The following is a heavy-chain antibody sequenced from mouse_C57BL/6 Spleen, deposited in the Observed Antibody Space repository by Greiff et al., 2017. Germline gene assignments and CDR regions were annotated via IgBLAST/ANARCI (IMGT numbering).Heavy chain of an antibody. V-gene: IGHV14-4*01. CDR3: TTYGYDGNY. Sequence: EVKLQESGAELVRPGASVKLSCTASGFNIKDDYMHWVKQRPEQGLEWIGWIDPENGDTEYASKFQGKATITADTSSNTAYLQLSSLTSEDTAVYYCTTYGYDGNYWGQGTTLTVSA. D-gene: IGHD2-2*01. CDR2: IDPENGDT. CDR1: GFNIKDDY. J-gene: IGHJ2*01.